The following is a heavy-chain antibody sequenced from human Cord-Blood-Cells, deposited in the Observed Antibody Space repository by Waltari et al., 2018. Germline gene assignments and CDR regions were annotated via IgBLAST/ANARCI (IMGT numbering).Heavy chain of an antibody. CDR2: TYYRSKWYK. CDR1: GDSVSSNSAA. J-gene: IGHJ4*02. Sequence: QVQLQQSGPGLVKPSQTLSLTCATSGDSVSSNSAAWNWIRQSPSRGLEWLGRTYYRSKWYKDYTVSVKSRTTSNPGTPKSQFSLQLKSIIPEDTAVYYCARESSLGGKFDYWGQGTLVTVSS. V-gene: IGHV6-1*01. D-gene: IGHD1-26*01. CDR3: ARESSLGGKFDY.